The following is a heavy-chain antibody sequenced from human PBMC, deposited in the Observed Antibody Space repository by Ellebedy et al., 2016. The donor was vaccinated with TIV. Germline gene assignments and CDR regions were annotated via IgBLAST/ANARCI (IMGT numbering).Heavy chain of an antibody. CDR1: SGSISSYGYY. CDR3: ARVKDYDSGNSDAFDI. Sequence: SETLSLTXTVSSGSISSYGYYWSWIRQPPGKGLEWIAYISYSRSTNYNPSLKSRVTISIDTSKNQFSLKLSSVIAADTAVYYCARVKDYDSGNSDAFDIWGQGTMVTVSS. CDR2: ISYSRST. J-gene: IGHJ3*02. D-gene: IGHD3-22*01. V-gene: IGHV4-61*08.